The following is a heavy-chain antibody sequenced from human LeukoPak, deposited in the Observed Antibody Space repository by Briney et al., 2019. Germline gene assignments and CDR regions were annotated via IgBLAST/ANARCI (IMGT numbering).Heavy chain of an antibody. Sequence: PGGSLRLSCVASRFQFSSYAMSWVRQAPGKGLEWVSVISGSGGSTYYADSVKGRFTISRDSSKNTLYLQMNSLRADDTAVYYCAKEGWSDYFDYWGQGTLVTVSS. J-gene: IGHJ4*02. V-gene: IGHV3-23*01. D-gene: IGHD6-19*01. CDR3: AKEGWSDYFDY. CDR1: RFQFSSYA. CDR2: ISGSGGST.